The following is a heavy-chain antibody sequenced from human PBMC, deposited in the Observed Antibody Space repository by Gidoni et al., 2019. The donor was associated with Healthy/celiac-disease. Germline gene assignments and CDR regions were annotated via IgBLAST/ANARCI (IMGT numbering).Heavy chain of an antibody. D-gene: IGHD3-10*01. Sequence: QVQLVQSGAEVKKPGASVKVSCKASGYPFTGSYRHWVRQAPGQGLEWMGRINPNSGGTNYAQKFQGRVTMTRDTSISTAYMELSRLRSDDTAVYYCARDPSPPRYYGYQNWFDPWGQGTLVTVSS. CDR1: GYPFTGSY. CDR3: ARDPSPPRYYGYQNWFDP. CDR2: INPNSGGT. J-gene: IGHJ5*02. V-gene: IGHV1-2*06.